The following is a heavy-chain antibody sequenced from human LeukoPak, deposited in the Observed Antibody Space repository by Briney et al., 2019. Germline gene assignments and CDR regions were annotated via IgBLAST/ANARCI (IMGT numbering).Heavy chain of an antibody. D-gene: IGHD4-23*01. Sequence: GASVKVSCKPSGDTFSSYGISWVRQAPGQGPEWMGRIIPIVGSTNYAEKLQGRVTITADKSTSTVYMELSSLRSEDTAVYYCARHYGGLDDYWGQGTLIIVSS. J-gene: IGHJ4*02. CDR2: IIPIVGST. CDR3: ARHYGGLDDY. CDR1: GDTFSSYG. V-gene: IGHV1-69*04.